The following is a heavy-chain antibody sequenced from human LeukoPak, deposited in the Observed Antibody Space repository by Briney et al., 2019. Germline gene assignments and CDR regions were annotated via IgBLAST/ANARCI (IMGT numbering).Heavy chain of an antibody. CDR1: GFTVSSNY. Sequence: PGGSLRLSCAASGFTVSSNYMSWVRQAPGKGLEWVSVIYSGGSTYYADSVKGRFTISRDNSKNTLYLQMNSLRAEDTAVYYCAKNIGSGFYYGHYWGQGTLVTVSS. CDR3: AKNIGSGFYYGHY. J-gene: IGHJ4*02. CDR2: IYSGGST. D-gene: IGHD3-22*01. V-gene: IGHV3-66*01.